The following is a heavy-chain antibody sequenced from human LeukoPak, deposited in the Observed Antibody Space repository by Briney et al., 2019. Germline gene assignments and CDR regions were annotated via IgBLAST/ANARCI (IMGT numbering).Heavy chain of an antibody. CDR2: INHSGST. Sequence: PSETLSLTCTVSGGSISSSSYYWGWIRQPPGKGLEWIGEINHSGSTNYNPSLKSRVTISVDTSKNQFSLKLSSVTAADTAVYYCARGRVVYYYYYYMDVWGKGTTATVSS. J-gene: IGHJ6*03. CDR1: GGSISSSSYY. CDR3: ARGRVVYYYYYYMDV. V-gene: IGHV4-39*07.